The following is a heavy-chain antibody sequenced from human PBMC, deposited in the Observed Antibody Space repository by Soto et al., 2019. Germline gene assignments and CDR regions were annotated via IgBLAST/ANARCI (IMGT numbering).Heavy chain of an antibody. Sequence: SSETLSLTCTVSGGSISSGGNYWSWIRQHPGKGLEWIGYIYYSGSTYYNPSLKSRVTISVDTSKNQFSLKLSSVTAADTAVYYCARGWARDLITMVRGTRRDYFDYWGQGILVTVSS. D-gene: IGHD3-10*01. CDR2: IYYSGST. CDR1: GGSISSGGNY. V-gene: IGHV4-31*03. J-gene: IGHJ4*02. CDR3: ARGWARDLITMVRGTRRDYFDY.